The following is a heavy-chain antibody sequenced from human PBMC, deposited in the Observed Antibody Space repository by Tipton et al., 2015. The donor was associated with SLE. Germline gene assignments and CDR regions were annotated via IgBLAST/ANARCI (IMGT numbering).Heavy chain of an antibody. D-gene: IGHD3-10*01. Sequence: TLPLTCTVSGGSISSYYWSWIRQPPGKGLEWIGYIYYSGSTNYNPSLKSRVTISVDTSKNQFSLKLSSVTAADTAVYYCARVGSGVDYWGQGTLVTVSS. CDR3: ARVGSGVDY. CDR1: GGSISSYY. J-gene: IGHJ4*02. V-gene: IGHV4-59*01. CDR2: IYYSGST.